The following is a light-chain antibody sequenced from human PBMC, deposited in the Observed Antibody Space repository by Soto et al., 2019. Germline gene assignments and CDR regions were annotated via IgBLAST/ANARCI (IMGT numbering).Light chain of an antibody. J-gene: IGKJ1*01. CDR3: QQSYSTSAT. CDR2: AAS. V-gene: IGKV1-39*01. CDR1: QSISSY. Sequence: DIQMTQSPSSLSASVGDRVTITCRASQSISSYLNWYQQKPGKAPKLLIYAASSLQSGVPSRFSGSVSGTDFTLTISSLQPEDFATYYCQQSYSTSATFGQGTKVEIK.